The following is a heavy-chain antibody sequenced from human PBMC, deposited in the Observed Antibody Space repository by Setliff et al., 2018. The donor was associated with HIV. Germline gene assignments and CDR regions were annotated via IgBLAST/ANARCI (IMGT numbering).Heavy chain of an antibody. V-gene: IGHV3-23*01. J-gene: IGHJ6*02. D-gene: IGHD2-2*01. CDR2: ISGSGRKT. CDR3: AKVPLFVVVPAALGGMDV. Sequence: PGESLTISCKATGFSFSLYAMSWVRQAPGKGLEWVSSISGSGRKTYYGDSVKGRFTISRDNSWGTVDLQTNTLRAEDTAVYYCAKVPLFVVVPAALGGMDVWGQGTTVTVSS. CDR1: GFSFSLYA.